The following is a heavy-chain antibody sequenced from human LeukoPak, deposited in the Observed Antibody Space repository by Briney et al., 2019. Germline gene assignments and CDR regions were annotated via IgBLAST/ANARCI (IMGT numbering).Heavy chain of an antibody. V-gene: IGHV4-39*01. CDR1: GGSISSSSYY. Sequence: SETLSLTCTVSGGSISSSSYYWGWIRQPPGKGLEWIGSIYYSGSTYYNPSLKSRVTISVDTSKNQFSLKLSSVTAADTAVYYCARLQGSGDFWSGYYNKGEFDCWGQGTLVTVSS. CDR3: ARLQGSGDFWSGYYNKGEFDC. CDR2: IYYSGST. J-gene: IGHJ4*02. D-gene: IGHD3-3*01.